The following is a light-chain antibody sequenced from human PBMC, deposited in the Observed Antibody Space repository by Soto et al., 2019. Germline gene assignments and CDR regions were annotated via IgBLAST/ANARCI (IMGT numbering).Light chain of an antibody. CDR1: QSVSSN. V-gene: IGKV3-11*01. CDR2: DAS. Sequence: EIVMTQSPATLSVSPGERATLSCRAGQSVSSNLAWYQQKPGQAPRLLIYDASNRATGIPPRFSGSGSGTDFILTISSLEPEDSGVYYCQQRNDWVTFGGGTKVDI. CDR3: QQRNDWVT. J-gene: IGKJ4*01.